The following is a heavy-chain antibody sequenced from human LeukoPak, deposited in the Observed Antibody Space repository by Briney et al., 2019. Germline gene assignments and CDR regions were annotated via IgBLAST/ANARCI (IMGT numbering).Heavy chain of an antibody. CDR2: INHSGST. CDR3: ARGPRLYSSSWPYYFDY. D-gene: IGHD6-13*01. J-gene: IGHJ4*02. CDR1: GGSFSGYY. Sequence: SETLSLTCAVYGGSFSGYYWSWIRQPPGKGLEWIGEINHSGSTNYNPSLKSRVTISVDTSKNQFSLKLSSVTAADTAVYYCARGPRLYSSSWPYYFDYWGQGTLVTVSS. V-gene: IGHV4-34*01.